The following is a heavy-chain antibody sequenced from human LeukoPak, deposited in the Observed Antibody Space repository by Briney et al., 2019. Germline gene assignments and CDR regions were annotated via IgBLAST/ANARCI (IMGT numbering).Heavy chain of an antibody. CDR1: GVSISSYY. V-gene: IGHV4-59*01. CDR2: IYYSGST. CDR3: ARTYYYGSYYMDV. D-gene: IGHD3-10*01. J-gene: IGHJ6*03. Sequence: PSETLSLTCTVSGVSISSYYWSWIRQPPGKGLEWIGYIYYSGSTNYNPSLKSRVTISVDTSKNQFSLKVSSVTAADTAVYYCARTYYYGSYYMDVWGKGTTVTISS.